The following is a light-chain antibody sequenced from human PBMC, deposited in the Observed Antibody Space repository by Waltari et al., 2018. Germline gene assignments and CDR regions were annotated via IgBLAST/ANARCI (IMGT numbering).Light chain of an antibody. J-gene: IGKJ1*01. CDR2: GAS. Sequence: EIVLTQSPATLSLSPGDRATLSCRASQTIGGSLAWYQQKPGQGPSLLIYGASRRATGVPARFGGSGSGTDFTLTISSLEPEDFAVYFCQQRDTWPPTFGQGTKVDFK. V-gene: IGKV3-11*01. CDR1: QTIGGS. CDR3: QQRDTWPPT.